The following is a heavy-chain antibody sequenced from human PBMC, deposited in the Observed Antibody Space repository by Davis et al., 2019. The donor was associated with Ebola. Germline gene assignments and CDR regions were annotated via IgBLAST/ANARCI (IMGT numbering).Heavy chain of an antibody. J-gene: IGHJ4*02. CDR1: GFTFSSYA. CDR3: AKEKWELLVGRYFDY. CDR2: ISYDGSNK. D-gene: IGHD1-26*01. V-gene: IGHV3-30-3*01. Sequence: GESLKISCAASGFTFSSYAMHWVRQAPGKGLEWVAVISYDGSNKYYADSVKGRFTISRDNSKNTLYLQMNSLRAEDTAVYYCAKEKWELLVGRYFDYWGQGTLVTVSS.